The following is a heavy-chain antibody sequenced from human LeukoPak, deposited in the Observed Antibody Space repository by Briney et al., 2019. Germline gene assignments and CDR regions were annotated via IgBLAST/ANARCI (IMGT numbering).Heavy chain of an antibody. J-gene: IGHJ4*02. D-gene: IGHD3-22*01. Sequence: KPSETLSLTCTVSGGSISSGGYYWSWIRQHPGKGLEWIGYIYYSGSTYYNPSLKSRVTISVDTSKNQFSLKLSSVTAADTAVYYCAREAYDSSGYYSDYWGQGTLVTVSS. V-gene: IGHV4-31*03. CDR3: AREAYDSSGYYSDY. CDR1: GGSISSGGYY. CDR2: IYYSGST.